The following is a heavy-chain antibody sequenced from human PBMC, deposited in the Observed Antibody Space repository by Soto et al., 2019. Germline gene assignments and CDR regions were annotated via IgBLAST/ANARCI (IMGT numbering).Heavy chain of an antibody. J-gene: IGHJ4*02. V-gene: IGHV3-33*01. CDR2: IWADGSGK. CDR1: GFTFTSYG. Sequence: QVQLVESGGGVVQPGRSLRLSCSASGFTFTSYGMHWVRQAPGKGLGWVAVIWADGSGKYYADSVKGRFTLSRDNSKKTLFLQMNSLGAEDTAVYFCARDSCAGDCGGPEFWGQGTLVTVSS. D-gene: IGHD2-21*02. CDR3: ARDSCAGDCGGPEF.